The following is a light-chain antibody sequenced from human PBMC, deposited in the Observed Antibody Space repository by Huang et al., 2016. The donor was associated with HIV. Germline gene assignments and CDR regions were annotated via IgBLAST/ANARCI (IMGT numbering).Light chain of an antibody. CDR1: QSVSGF. V-gene: IGKV1-39*01. J-gene: IGKJ1*01. CDR3: QQGYSVPWT. CDR2: AAS. Sequence: DIQMTQSPSSLSASVGDRVTITCRASQSVSGFLNWYQQKPGKAPKLLIYAASSLRSGVPSRFGGSGSGTDFTLTISSLQPEDFASYYCQQGYSVPWTFGQGTRVEIK.